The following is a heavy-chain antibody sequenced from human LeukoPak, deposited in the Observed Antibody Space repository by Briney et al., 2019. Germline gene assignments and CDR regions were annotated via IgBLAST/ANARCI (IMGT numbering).Heavy chain of an antibody. CDR2: IYHSGST. D-gene: IGHD5-12*01. CDR1: GGSISSSNW. CDR3: ARALTISYFDY. V-gene: IGHV4-4*02. Sequence: SETLSLTCAVSGGSISSSNWWSWVRQPPGKGLEWIGEIYHSGSTNYNPSLMSRATISVDKSKNQFSLKLSSVTAADTAVYYCARALTISYFDYWGQGTLVTVSS. J-gene: IGHJ4*02.